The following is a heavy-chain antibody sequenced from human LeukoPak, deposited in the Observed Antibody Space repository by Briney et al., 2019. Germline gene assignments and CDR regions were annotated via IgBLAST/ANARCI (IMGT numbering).Heavy chain of an antibody. V-gene: IGHV4-31*03. Sequence: SETLSLTCTVSGGSISSGGYYWSWIRQHPGKGLEWSGYIYYSGSTYYNPSLKSRVTISVDTSMNQFSLKLSSVTAADTAVYYCARGTVTRGLDYWGQGTLVTVSS. J-gene: IGHJ4*02. CDR3: ARGTVTRGLDY. D-gene: IGHD4-17*01. CDR1: GGSISSGGYY. CDR2: IYYSGST.